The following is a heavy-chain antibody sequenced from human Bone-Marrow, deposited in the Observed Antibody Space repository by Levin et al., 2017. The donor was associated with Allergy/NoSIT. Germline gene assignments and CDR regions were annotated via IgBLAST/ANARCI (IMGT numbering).Heavy chain of an antibody. D-gene: IGHD2-2*01. Sequence: PEASVKVSCKTSGFSFSSYALNWVRQAPGQGLEWVGWINSNTGKPTYAQDFTGRFVFSLDTSVRTAYLQISGLKPEDTAMYYCAARYCSNTNCLTAGDYYYGLAVWGQGTTVTVSS. J-gene: IGHJ6*02. CDR3: AARYCSNTNCLTAGDYYYGLAV. CDR1: GFSFSSYA. V-gene: IGHV7-4-1*02. CDR2: INSNTGKP.